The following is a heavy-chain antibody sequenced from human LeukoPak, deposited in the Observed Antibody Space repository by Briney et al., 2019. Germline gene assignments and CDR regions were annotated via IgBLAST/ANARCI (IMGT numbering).Heavy chain of an antibody. CDR1: GGSISSYD. D-gene: IGHD1-26*01. J-gene: IGHJ5*02. CDR3: ARVAPGRWEPSFDP. CDR2: IYYSGST. Sequence: PSETLSLTCTVSGGSISSYDWSWIRQPPGKGLEWIGYIYYSGSTNYNPSLKRRVTISVEASKNQFSLKLSSVTAADTAVYYCARVAPGRWEPSFDPWGQGTLVTVSS. V-gene: IGHV4-59*01.